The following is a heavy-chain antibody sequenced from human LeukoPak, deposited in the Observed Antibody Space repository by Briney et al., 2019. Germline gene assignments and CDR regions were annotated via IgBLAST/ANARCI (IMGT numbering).Heavy chain of an antibody. Sequence: PSETLSLTCAVYGGSFSGYYWSWIRQPPGKGLEWIGEINHSGSTYYNPSLKSRVTISVDTSKNQFSLKLSSVTAADTAAYYCARPRYCSGGSCGNYYYYYMDVWGKGTTVTISS. J-gene: IGHJ6*03. CDR1: GGSFSGYY. D-gene: IGHD2-15*01. V-gene: IGHV4-34*01. CDR2: INHSGST. CDR3: ARPRYCSGGSCGNYYYYYMDV.